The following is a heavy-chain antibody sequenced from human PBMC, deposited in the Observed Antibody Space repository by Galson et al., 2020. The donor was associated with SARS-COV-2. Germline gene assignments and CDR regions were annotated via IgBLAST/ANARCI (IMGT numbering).Heavy chain of an antibody. V-gene: IGHV1-18*01. J-gene: IGHJ4*02. CDR2: ISVYSGNT. Sequence: ASVKVSCKAFGYTFNSYGVNWVRRAPGQGLEWMGWISVYSGNTNYAQKFQGRVTMTADTSTSKAYMELRSLRSDDTAVYYCARDRAVAAGTPGEYWGQGTQVTVYS. CDR1: GYTFNSYG. D-gene: IGHD6-13*01. CDR3: ARDRAVAAGTPGEY.